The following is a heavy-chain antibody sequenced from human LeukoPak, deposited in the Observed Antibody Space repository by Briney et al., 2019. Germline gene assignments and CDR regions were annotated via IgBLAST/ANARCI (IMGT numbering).Heavy chain of an antibody. J-gene: IGHJ4*02. V-gene: IGHV3-9*01. CDR2: ISWNSGSI. D-gene: IGHD4-17*01. CDR3: TKGKYYGDKLFDF. Sequence: GGSLRLSCVASGFTFDDFSMHWVRLVPGKGLEWVSSISWNSGSIAYGDSVKGRFTSSRDNAKNSLFLEMNTLRPEDSALYYCTKGKYYGDKLFDFWGQGTLVTVSS. CDR1: GFTFDDFS.